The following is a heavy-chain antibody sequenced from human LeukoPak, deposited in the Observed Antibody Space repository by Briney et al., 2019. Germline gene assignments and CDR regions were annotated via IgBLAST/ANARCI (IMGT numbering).Heavy chain of an antibody. Sequence: PGGSLRLSCAASGFTFSIYAMSWVRQAPGRGLEWVSLIRGDVDRTYYADSLKCRFTISRDNSKTSLSLQMNSLRTEDTALYYCAKALSEYYAYVWGSYRYPDYWGQGTLVTVSS. CDR2: IRGDVDRT. CDR1: GFTFSIYA. V-gene: IGHV3-43*02. J-gene: IGHJ4*02. CDR3: AKALSEYYAYVWGSYRYPDY. D-gene: IGHD3-16*02.